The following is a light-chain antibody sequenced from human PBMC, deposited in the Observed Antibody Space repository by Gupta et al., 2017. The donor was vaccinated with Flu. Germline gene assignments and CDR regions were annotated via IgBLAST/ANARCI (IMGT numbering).Light chain of an antibody. V-gene: IGLV3-1*01. CDR1: TLGNKY. CDR3: QAWDSSSNYV. CDR2: QDS. J-gene: IGLJ1*01. Sequence: SYDLTQPPSVSVSPGQTASITCSGDTLGNKYVCWYQQKPGQSPVLVMYQDSQRPAGIPERFSGSNAGNTATLTISGSQAMEEADYYCQAWDSSSNYVFGTGTKVTVL.